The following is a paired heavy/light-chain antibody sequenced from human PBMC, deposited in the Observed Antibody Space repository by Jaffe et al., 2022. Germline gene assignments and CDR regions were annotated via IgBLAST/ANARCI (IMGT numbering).Heavy chain of an antibody. CDR3: AREGYDFWSGPKYYYYMDV. CDR1: GFTFSSYS. J-gene: IGHJ6*03. Sequence: EVQLVESGGGLVQPGGSLRLSCAASGFTFSSYSMNWVRQAPGKGLEWVSYISSSSSTIYYADSVKGRFTISRDNAKNSLYLQMNSLRAEDTAVYYCAREGYDFWSGPKYYYYMDVWGKGTTVTVSS. D-gene: IGHD3-3*01. V-gene: IGHV3-48*01. CDR2: ISSSSSTI.
Light chain of an antibody. CDR3: QQYGSSPPLIT. CDR2: GAS. Sequence: EIVLTQSPGTLSLSPGERATLSCRASQSVSSSYLAWYQQKPGQAPRLLIYGASSRATGIPDRFSGSGSGTDFTLTISRLEPEDFAVYYCQQYGSSPPLITFGQGTRLEIK. V-gene: IGKV3-20*01. J-gene: IGKJ5*01. CDR1: QSVSSSY.